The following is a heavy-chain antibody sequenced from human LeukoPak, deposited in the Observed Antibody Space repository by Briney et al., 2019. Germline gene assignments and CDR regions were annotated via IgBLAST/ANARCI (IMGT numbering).Heavy chain of an antibody. D-gene: IGHD2-15*01. CDR2: ISDSGRT. Sequence: ETLSLTCAVYGGSFSGYYWSWIRQPPGKGLEWVSAISDSGRTYYADAVRGRFTISRDNSKNTVYLQMNTLRVDDTAVYYCAKDSSVVVAADEYWGQGTLVTVSS. V-gene: IGHV3-23*01. CDR1: GGSFSGYY. J-gene: IGHJ4*02. CDR3: AKDSSVVVAADEY.